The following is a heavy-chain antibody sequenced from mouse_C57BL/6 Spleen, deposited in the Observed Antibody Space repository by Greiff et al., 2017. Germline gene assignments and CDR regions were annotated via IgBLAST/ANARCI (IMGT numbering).Heavy chain of an antibody. CDR2: INPYDGDT. CDR3: VRSGSIPYYFDD. D-gene: IGHD1-1*01. V-gene: IGHV1-39*01. J-gene: IGHJ2*01. CDR1: GYTFTDYS. Sequence: VQLQQSGPELVKPGASVKISCKASGYTFTDYSMDWVKQSHGKGLEWIGVINPYDGDTNYNQKFKGKATLTVDKSSSTAYMQLSSLTSEDSAVYYCVRSGSIPYYFDDWGQGTTLTVSS.